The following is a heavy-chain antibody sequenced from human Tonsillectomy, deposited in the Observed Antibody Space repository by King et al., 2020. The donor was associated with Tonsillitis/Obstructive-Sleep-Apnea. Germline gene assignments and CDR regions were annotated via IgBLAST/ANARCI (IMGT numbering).Heavy chain of an antibody. J-gene: IGHJ3*01. CDR1: GGSISPYY. V-gene: IGHV4-59*01. CDR2: ISYSGST. CDR3: ASSSSGWWDAFDF. Sequence: QVQLQESGPGLVKPSETLSLTCTVSGGSISPYYWTWIRQPPGKGLEWIGYISYSGSTNYNPSLKSRLTLSIDTSKNQFSLKLSSVTAADTAVYYCASSSSGWWDAFDFWGQGTMVTVSS. D-gene: IGHD6-19*01.